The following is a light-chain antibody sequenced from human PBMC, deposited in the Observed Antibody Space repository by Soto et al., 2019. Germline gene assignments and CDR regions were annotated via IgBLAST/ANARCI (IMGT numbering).Light chain of an antibody. J-gene: IGKJ1*01. CDR2: YAS. Sequence: DIQMTQSPSTLSASVGARVTITCRSSQTINSWLAWYQQKPGKAPTVLIFYASSLKTGVPSRFSGSGSGTEFTLTISNLQPDDFATYYCQQYDSYSSGPFGQGTKVDI. CDR1: QTINSW. CDR3: QQYDSYSSGP. V-gene: IGKV1-5*01.